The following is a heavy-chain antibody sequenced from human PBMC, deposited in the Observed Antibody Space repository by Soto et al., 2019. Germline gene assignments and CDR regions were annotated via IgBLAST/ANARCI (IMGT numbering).Heavy chain of an antibody. CDR3: ARDGYYDSSGYRSDFDY. CDR2: ISAYNGNT. CDR1: GYTFSSYG. Sequence: QVQLVQSGAEVKKPGASVKVSCKASGYTFSSYGISWVRQAPGQGLEWMGWISAYNGNTNYAQKLQGRVTMTTDTSTSTAYMELRSLRSDDTAVYYCARDGYYDSSGYRSDFDYWGQGTLVTVSS. V-gene: IGHV1-18*01. D-gene: IGHD3-22*01. J-gene: IGHJ4*02.